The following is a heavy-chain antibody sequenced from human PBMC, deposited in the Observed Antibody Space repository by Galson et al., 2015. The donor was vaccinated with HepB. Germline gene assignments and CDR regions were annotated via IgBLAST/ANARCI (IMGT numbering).Heavy chain of an antibody. J-gene: IGHJ2*01. CDR3: VRDLGSGWSNWYFDL. Sequence: SLRLSCAASGFTFSNYEMNWVRQAPGKGLEWVSYIDGSGSTMYYADSVKGRLTISRDNAKNSMYLQMNSLRAEDTAVYYCVRDLGSGWSNWYFDLWGRGILVTVSS. CDR1: GFTFSNYE. V-gene: IGHV3-48*03. D-gene: IGHD6-19*01. CDR2: IDGSGSTM.